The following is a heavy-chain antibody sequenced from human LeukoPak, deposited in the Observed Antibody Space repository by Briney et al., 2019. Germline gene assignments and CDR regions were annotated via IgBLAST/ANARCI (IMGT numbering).Heavy chain of an antibody. Sequence: SETLSLTCTVSGGSISSSSYYWDWIRQPPGKGLEWIGSIYYSGSTYYNPPLKSRVTISVDTSKNQFSLKLSSVTAADTAVYYCARLSTVTTSFDYWGQGTLVTVSS. J-gene: IGHJ4*02. D-gene: IGHD4-17*01. CDR2: IYYSGST. CDR1: GGSISSSSYY. V-gene: IGHV4-39*07. CDR3: ARLSTVTTSFDY.